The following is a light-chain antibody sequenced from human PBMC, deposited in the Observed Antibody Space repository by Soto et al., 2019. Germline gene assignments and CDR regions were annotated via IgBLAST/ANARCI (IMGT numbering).Light chain of an antibody. CDR1: QRISSS. CDR3: QQSYSIPYT. CDR2: AAS. J-gene: IGKJ2*01. Sequence: DIQMTQSPSSLSASVGDRVTITCRPSQRISSSLNWYQQKPGKAPKLLIYAASSLQSVFPSRFSGSGSGTDFTLTISSLQPADFATYYCQQSYSIPYTFGKGNNLEIK. V-gene: IGKV1-39*01.